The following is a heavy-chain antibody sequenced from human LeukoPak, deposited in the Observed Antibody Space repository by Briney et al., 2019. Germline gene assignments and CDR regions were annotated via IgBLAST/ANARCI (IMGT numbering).Heavy chain of an antibody. CDR1: GGTFSSYA. J-gene: IGHJ4*02. V-gene: IGHV1-69*06. CDR2: IIPIFGTA. CDR3: ARDRKRYSYGYYGDFDY. D-gene: IGHD5-18*01. Sequence: ASVKVSCKASGGTFSSYAISWVRQAPGQGLEWMGGIIPIFGTANYAQKFQGRVTITADKSTSTAYMELSSLRSEDTAVYYCARDRKRYSYGYYGDFDYWGQGTLVTVSS.